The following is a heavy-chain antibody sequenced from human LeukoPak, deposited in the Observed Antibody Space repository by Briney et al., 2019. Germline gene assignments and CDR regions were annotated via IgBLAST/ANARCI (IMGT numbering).Heavy chain of an antibody. CDR1: GGSISSGDYY. CDR2: IYYSGST. V-gene: IGHV4-30-4*01. J-gene: IGHJ5*02. CDR3: ARAGQWLPPSWFDP. D-gene: IGHD6-19*01. Sequence: SETLSLTCTVSGGSISSGDYYWSWIRQPPGKGLEWIGYIYYSGSTYYNPSLKSRVTISVDTSKNQFSLKLSSVTAADTAVYYCARAGQWLPPSWFDPWGQGTLVTVSS.